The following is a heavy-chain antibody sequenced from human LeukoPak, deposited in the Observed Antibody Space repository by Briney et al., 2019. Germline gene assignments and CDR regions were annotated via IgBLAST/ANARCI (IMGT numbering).Heavy chain of an antibody. CDR3: ARVRYSSGWYDY. CDR2: IIPIFGTA. CDR1: GGTFSSYA. D-gene: IGHD6-19*01. V-gene: IGHV1-69*05. Sequence: SVKVSCKASGGTFSSYAISWVRRAPGQGLEWMGRIIPIFGTANYAQKFQGRVTITTDESTSTAYMELSSLRSEDTAVYYCARVRYSSGWYDYWGQGTLVTVSS. J-gene: IGHJ4*02.